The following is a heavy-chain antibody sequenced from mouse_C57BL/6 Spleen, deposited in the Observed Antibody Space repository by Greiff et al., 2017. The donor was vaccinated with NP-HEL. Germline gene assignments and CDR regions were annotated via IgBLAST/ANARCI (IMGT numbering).Heavy chain of an antibody. CDR1: GYTFTSYW. CDR3: ARWGITTRYYYAMDY. Sequence: QVQLKQPGAELVKPGASVKLSCKASGYTFTSYWMHWVKQRPGRGLEWIGRIDPNSGGTKYNEKFKSKATLTVDKPSSTAYMQLSSLTSEDSAVYYCARWGITTRYYYAMDYWGQGTSVTVSS. CDR2: IDPNSGGT. D-gene: IGHD2-4*01. J-gene: IGHJ4*01. V-gene: IGHV1-72*01.